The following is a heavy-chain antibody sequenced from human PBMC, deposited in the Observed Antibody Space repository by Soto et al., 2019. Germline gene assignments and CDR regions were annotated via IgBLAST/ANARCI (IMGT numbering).Heavy chain of an antibody. J-gene: IGHJ5*02. V-gene: IGHV1-18*01. D-gene: IGHD2-2*01. Sequence: GASVKVSCKASGYTFTNFGVTWVRRAPGQGLEWMGWISAYTDIPNYAQKFQGRVTMTIDTSTSTAYMDLRSPTSDDTAVYYCARVIPGVEAWFDPWGQGTLVTVS. CDR3: ARVIPGVEAWFDP. CDR2: ISAYTDIP. CDR1: GYTFTNFG.